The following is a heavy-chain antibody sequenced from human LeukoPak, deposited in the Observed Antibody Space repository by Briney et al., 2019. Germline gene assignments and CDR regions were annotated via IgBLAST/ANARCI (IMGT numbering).Heavy chain of an antibody. CDR2: ISGSGGST. D-gene: IGHD2-2*01. CDR3: AKAPARYYCSSTSCYPFDY. J-gene: IGHJ4*02. CDR1: GFTFSSYA. V-gene: IGHV3-23*01. Sequence: GGSLRLSCAASGFTFSSYAMSWVRQAPGKGLEWVSAISGSGGSTYYADSVKGRFTISSDNSKNTLYLQMNSLRAEDTAVYYCAKAPARYYCSSTSCYPFDYWGQGTLVTVSS.